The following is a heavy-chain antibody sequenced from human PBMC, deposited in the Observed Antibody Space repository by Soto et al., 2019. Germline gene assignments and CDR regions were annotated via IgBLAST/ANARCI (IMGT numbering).Heavy chain of an antibody. Sequence: EVQLLESGGGLVQPGGSLRLSCAASGFTFSSYAMSWVRQAPGKGLEWVSAISGGRTMYADSVKGRVTISRDNSKSTVFLEMTRLSVEDTAVYYCARDSRGLWLGEIDYWGQGTLVTVSS. J-gene: IGHJ4*02. V-gene: IGHV3-23*01. D-gene: IGHD3-10*01. CDR3: ARDSRGLWLGEIDY. CDR2: ISGGRT. CDR1: GFTFSSYA.